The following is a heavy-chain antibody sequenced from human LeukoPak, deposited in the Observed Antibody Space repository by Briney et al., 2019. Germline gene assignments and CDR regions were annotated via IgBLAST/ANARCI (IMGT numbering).Heavy chain of an antibody. CDR2: INWNGGST. CDR3: ARGTYYYDSSGSYYFDY. J-gene: IGHJ4*02. CDR1: GFTFSSYW. Sequence: PGGSLRLSCAASGFTFSSYWMHWVRQAPGKGLEWVSGINWNGGSTGYADSVKGRFTISRDNAKNSLYLQMNSLRAEDTALYYCARGTYYYDSSGSYYFDYWGQGTLVTVSS. D-gene: IGHD3-22*01. V-gene: IGHV3-20*04.